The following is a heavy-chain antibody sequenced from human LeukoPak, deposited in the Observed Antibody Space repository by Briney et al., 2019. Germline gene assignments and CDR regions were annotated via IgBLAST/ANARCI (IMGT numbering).Heavy chain of an antibody. CDR1: GYIFTNYW. CDR3: ARHHDYGDYGCFVY. J-gene: IGHJ4*02. Sequence: PGESLRISCKGSGYIFTNYWIGWVRQMPGKGLEWMGIIYPGDSDTRYSPSFQGQVTISADKSIRTAYLQWSSLKASDTAIYYCARHHDYGDYGCFVYWGQGTLVTVSS. CDR2: IYPGDSDT. V-gene: IGHV5-51*01. D-gene: IGHD4-17*01.